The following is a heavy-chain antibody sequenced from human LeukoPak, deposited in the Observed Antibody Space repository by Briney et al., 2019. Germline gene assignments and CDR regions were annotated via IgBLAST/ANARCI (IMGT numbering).Heavy chain of an antibody. V-gene: IGHV4-59*12. CDR2: LYQSGST. D-gene: IGHD3-10*01. CDR1: GGSISSYY. CDR3: AREHFYYGSGSYSYYMDV. J-gene: IGHJ6*03. Sequence: SETLSLTCTVSGGSISSYYWSWIRQPPGKGLEWIGSLYQSGSTYYNPSLKSRVIISADTSKNQFSLKLSSVTAADTAVYYCAREHFYYGSGSYSYYMDVWGKGTTVTVSS.